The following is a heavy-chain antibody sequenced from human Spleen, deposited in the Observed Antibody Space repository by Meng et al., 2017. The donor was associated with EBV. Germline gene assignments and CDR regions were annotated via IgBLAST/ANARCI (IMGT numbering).Heavy chain of an antibody. CDR1: GGSFSDYY. CDR2: INHVGST. Sequence: QVQLQQGGPGLLKPSETLSLTCAVYGGSFSDYYWSWIRQPPGKGLEWIGEINHVGSTNYNPSLKSRVIMSVDTSKNQFSLRLSSVTAADAAVYYCARTLRERLFDWFWSQGTLVTVSS. D-gene: IGHD3-9*01. V-gene: IGHV4-34*01. J-gene: IGHJ4*02. CDR3: ARTLRERLFDWF.